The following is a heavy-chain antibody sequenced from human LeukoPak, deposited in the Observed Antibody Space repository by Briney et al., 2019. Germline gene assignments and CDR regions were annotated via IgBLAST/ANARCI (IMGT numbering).Heavy chain of an antibody. D-gene: IGHD2-15*01. CDR1: GFTVNNKY. Sequence: PGGSLRLSCAASGFTVNNKYMTWVRQAPGKGLEWVSLIYNDGRTYYADSVKGRCTISRDNLKNVLYLQMNSLKVEDTALYYCAKSGLNRFDYWGQGTLVTVSS. J-gene: IGHJ4*02. CDR3: AKSGLNRFDY. V-gene: IGHV3-53*01. CDR2: IYNDGRT.